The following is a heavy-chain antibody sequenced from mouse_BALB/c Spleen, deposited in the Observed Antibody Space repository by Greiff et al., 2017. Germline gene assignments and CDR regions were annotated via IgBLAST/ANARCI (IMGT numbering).Heavy chain of an antibody. V-gene: IGHV5-17*02. Sequence: EVQRVESGGGLVQPGGSRKLSCAASGFTFSSFGMHWVRQAPEKGLEWVAYISSGSSTIYYADTVKGRFTISRDNPKNTLFLQMTSLRSEDTAMYYCARGSSYAMDYWGQGTSVTVSS. CDR3: ARGSSYAMDY. CDR2: ISSGSSTI. CDR1: GFTFSSFG. D-gene: IGHD1-1*01. J-gene: IGHJ4*01.